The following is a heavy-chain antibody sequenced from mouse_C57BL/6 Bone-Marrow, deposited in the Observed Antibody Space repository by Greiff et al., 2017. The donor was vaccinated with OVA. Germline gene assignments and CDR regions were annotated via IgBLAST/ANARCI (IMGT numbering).Heavy chain of an antibody. Sequence: QVQLQQPGAELVKPGASVKLSCKASGYTFTSYWMQWVKQRPGQGLEWIGEIDPSDSYTNYNQKFKGKATLTVDTSSSTAYMQLSSLTSEDSAVYYCARRGLLWVAYWGQGTLVTVSA. CDR3: ARRGLLWVAY. V-gene: IGHV1-50*01. D-gene: IGHD1-1*01. CDR2: IDPSDSYT. CDR1: GYTFTSYW. J-gene: IGHJ3*01.